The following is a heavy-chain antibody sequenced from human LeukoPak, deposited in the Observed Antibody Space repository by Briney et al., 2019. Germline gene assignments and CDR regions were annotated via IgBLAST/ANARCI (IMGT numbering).Heavy chain of an antibody. CDR2: IYPGDSDT. CDR1: GYSFTSYW. CDR3: ARRWYYGSGSYFWFDP. Sequence: GESLKISCKGSGYSFTSYWIGWVRQMPGKGLEWMGIIYPGDSDTRYSPSFQGQVTISADKSISTAYLQWSSLKASDTAMYYCARRWYYGSGSYFWFDPWGQGTLVTVSS. D-gene: IGHD3-10*01. V-gene: IGHV5-51*01. J-gene: IGHJ5*02.